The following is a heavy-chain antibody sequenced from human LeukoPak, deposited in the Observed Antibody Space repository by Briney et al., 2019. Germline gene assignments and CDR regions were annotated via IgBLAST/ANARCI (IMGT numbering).Heavy chain of an antibody. V-gene: IGHV4-34*01. D-gene: IGHD4-17*01. CDR2: INHSGST. CDR1: GGSFSGYY. CDR3: AVMTTSRNFDY. Sequence: SETLSLTCAVYGGSFSGYYWSWIRQPPGKGLERIGEINHSGSTNYNPSLKSRVTISVDTSKNQFSLKLSSVTAADTAVYYCAVMTTSRNFDYWGQGTLVTVSS. J-gene: IGHJ4*02.